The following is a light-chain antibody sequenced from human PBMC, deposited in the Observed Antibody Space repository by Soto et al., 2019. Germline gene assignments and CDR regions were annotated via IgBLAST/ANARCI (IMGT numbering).Light chain of an antibody. V-gene: IGLV1-40*01. CDR3: QSYDSSLSGFYV. J-gene: IGLJ1*01. Sequence: QSVLTQPPSVSGAPGQRVTISCTGSSSNIGAGYDVHWYQQLPGRAHKLLIYANSDRPSGVPDRFSCSRSCTSASLAITELQAEDEADYSCQSYDSSLSGFYVFGTGTKVTVL. CDR1: SSNIGAGYD. CDR2: ANS.